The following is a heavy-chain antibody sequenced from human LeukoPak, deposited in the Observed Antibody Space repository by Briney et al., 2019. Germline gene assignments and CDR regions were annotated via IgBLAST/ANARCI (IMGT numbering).Heavy chain of an antibody. CDR3: ARNSYGRRVLDY. J-gene: IGHJ4*02. CDR2: IYYSGST. V-gene: IGHV4-59*01. D-gene: IGHD5-18*01. CDR1: GGSISSYY. Sequence: SETLSLTCTVSGGSISSYYWSWIRQPPGKGLEWIGYIYYSGSTNYNPSLKSRVTISVDTSKNQFSLKLSSGTAADTAVYCCARNSYGRRVLDYWGQGTLVTVSS.